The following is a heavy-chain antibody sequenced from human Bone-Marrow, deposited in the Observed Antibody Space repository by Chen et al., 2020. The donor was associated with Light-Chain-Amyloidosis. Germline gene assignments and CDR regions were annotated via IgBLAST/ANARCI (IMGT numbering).Heavy chain of an antibody. V-gene: IGHV3-49*03. CDR3: TSGAAADKYYYGLDV. CDR2: IRRKSYGGTT. D-gene: IGHD6-13*01. J-gene: IGHJ6*02. CDR1: GFTFGDYA. Sequence: EVQLVEFGGDFVQPVRSLRLSCTGSGFTFGDYAVSWLRQAPGKGLEWVGFIRRKSYGGTTEYAASVKGRFTISRDDSISTAYLQMNSLRTDDTAVYSCTSGAAADKYYYGLDVWGQGTTVTVSS.